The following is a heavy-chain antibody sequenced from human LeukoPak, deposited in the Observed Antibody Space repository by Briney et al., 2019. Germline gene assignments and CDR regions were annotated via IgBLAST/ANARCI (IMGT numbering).Heavy chain of an antibody. CDR3: ARQGEVEVMRDNTFDY. D-gene: IGHD3-16*01. CDR1: GYTFTKYA. Sequence: VASVKVSCKASGYTFTKYAMNWVRQAPGQGLEWMGWINTNTGNPTYAQGFTGRFVFSLDTSVSTTYLQITSLKAEDTAVYYCARQGEVEVMRDNTFDYWGQGTLVTVSS. J-gene: IGHJ4*02. CDR2: INTNTGNP. V-gene: IGHV7-4-1*02.